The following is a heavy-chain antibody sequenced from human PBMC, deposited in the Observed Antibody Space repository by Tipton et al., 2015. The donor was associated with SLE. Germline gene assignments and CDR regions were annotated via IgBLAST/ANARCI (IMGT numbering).Heavy chain of an antibody. D-gene: IGHD6-13*01. CDR2: VSYDGSRS. Sequence: SLRLSCAASGFYFSDYAMSWVRQAPGKGLEWVAFVSYDGSRSYYGDSVRGRFTISRDNSRDTLYLQMTSLRAEDTAVYYCARDRGSSWFFFDYWGQGTLVTVSS. CDR3: ARDRGSSWFFFDY. J-gene: IGHJ4*02. CDR1: GFYFSDYA. V-gene: IGHV3-30*04.